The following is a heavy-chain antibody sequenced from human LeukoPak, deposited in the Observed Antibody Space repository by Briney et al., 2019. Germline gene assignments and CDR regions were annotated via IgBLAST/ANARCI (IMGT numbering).Heavy chain of an antibody. CDR2: IYNDDNT. Sequence: PGGSLRLSCAASGFTVSSNYMSWVRQAPGKGLEWVSVIYNDDNTYYADSVKGRFTISRDNSKNTLYLQMNSLRAEDTAVYYRARAFYGSGWYDFDYWGQGTLVTVSS. CDR3: ARAFYGSGWYDFDY. J-gene: IGHJ4*02. CDR1: GFTVSSNY. V-gene: IGHV3-53*01. D-gene: IGHD6-19*01.